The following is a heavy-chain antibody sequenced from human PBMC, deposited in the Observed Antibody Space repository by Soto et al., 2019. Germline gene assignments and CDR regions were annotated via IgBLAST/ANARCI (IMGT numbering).Heavy chain of an antibody. Sequence: QVQLVQSGAEVKKPGSSVKVSCKASGGTFSSYTISWVRQAPGQGLEWMGRIIPILGIANYAQKFQGRVTITADKSXXTAYMELSSLRSEDTAVYYCARAPGYDSSGYSVDYWGQGTLVTVSS. CDR3: ARAPGYDSSGYSVDY. D-gene: IGHD3-22*01. CDR2: IIPILGIA. CDR1: GGTFSSYT. J-gene: IGHJ4*02. V-gene: IGHV1-69*02.